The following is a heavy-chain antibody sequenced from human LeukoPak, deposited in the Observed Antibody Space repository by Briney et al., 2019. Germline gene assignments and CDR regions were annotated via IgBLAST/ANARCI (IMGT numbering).Heavy chain of an antibody. J-gene: IGHJ3*02. CDR1: GYSFTSYW. CDR3: AISLRDCSGGSCYLGAFDI. D-gene: IGHD2-15*01. CDR2: IYPGDSDT. Sequence: GESLKISCKGSGYSFTSYWIGWVRQMPGKGLEWMGIIYPGDSDTRYSPSFQGQVTISADKSISTAYPQWSSLKASDTAMYYCAISLRDCSGGSCYLGAFDIWGQGTMVTVSS. V-gene: IGHV5-51*01.